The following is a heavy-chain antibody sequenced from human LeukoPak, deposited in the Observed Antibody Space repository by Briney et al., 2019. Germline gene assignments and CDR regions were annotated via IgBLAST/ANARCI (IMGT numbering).Heavy chain of an antibody. CDR2: ISGSTNNT. CDR3: ATSIDSSGYFDFDY. V-gene: IGHV3-23*05. Sequence: GGSLRLSCAVSGFTFSNYAMSWVRQAPGKGLEWVSVISGSTNNTYYSDSVKGRFTVSGDNSKNTLYLQMNSLRAEDTAVYYCATSIDSSGYFDFDYWGQGTLVTVSS. CDR1: GFTFSNYA. J-gene: IGHJ4*02. D-gene: IGHD3-22*01.